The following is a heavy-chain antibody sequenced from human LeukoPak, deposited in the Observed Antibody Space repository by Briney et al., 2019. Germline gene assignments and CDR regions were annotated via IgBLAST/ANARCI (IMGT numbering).Heavy chain of an antibody. Sequence: ECIGSIYYSGSTYYNPSLKSRVTISVDTSKNQFSLKLSSVTAADTAVYYCARSIDLLDFDYWGQGTLVTVSS. V-gene: IGHV4-39*07. J-gene: IGHJ4*02. CDR3: ARSIDLLDFDY. CDR2: IYYSGST. D-gene: IGHD1-26*01.